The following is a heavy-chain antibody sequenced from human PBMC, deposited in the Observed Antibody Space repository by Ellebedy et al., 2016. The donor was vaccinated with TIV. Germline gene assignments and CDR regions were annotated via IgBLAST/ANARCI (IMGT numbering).Heavy chain of an antibody. D-gene: IGHD6-13*01. CDR3: ARCPSSSWYGVGGY. V-gene: IGHV1-2*02. CDR2: INPNSGGT. Sequence: ASVKVSCKAPGYTFTGYYMHWVRQAPGQGLEWMGWINPNSGGTNYAQKFQGRVTMTRDTSISTGYMELSGLKSDDTAVYYCARCPSSSWYGVGGYWGQGTLVTVSS. CDR1: GYTFTGYY. J-gene: IGHJ4*02.